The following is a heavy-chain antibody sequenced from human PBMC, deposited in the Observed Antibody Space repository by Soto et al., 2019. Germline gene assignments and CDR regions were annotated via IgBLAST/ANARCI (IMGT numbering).Heavy chain of an antibody. V-gene: IGHV1-69*01. CDR3: AREVTVASYSFDF. D-gene: IGHD5-12*01. J-gene: IGHJ4*02. CDR2: IIPIFNSA. Sequence: QVQLVQSGAEVKRPGSSVKVSCKASGGTFNKYALSWVRQAPGQGLEWMGGIIPIFNSANYAQKFQGRVTITADDSTSSAYMELRSLRPDDTALYYSAREVTVASYSFDFWGQGTLVTVSS. CDR1: GGTFNKYA.